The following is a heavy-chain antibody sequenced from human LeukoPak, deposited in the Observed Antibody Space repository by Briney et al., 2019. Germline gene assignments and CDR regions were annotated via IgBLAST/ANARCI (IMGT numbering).Heavy chain of an antibody. CDR3: ARGDIVGATGNWFDP. CDR2: ISSSSSTI. CDR1: GFTFSSYS. V-gene: IGHV3-48*01. D-gene: IGHD1-26*01. Sequence: GGSLRLSCAASGFTFSSYSMNWVRQAPGKGQEWVSYISSSSSTIYYADSVKGRFTISRDNAKNSLYLQMNSLRAEDTAVYYCARGDIVGATGNWFDPWGQGTLVTVSS. J-gene: IGHJ5*02.